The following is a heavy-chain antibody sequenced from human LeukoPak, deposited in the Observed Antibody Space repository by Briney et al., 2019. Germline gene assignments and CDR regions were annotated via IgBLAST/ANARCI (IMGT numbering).Heavy chain of an antibody. CDR1: GGSISSYY. CDR2: IYYSGST. V-gene: IGHV4-59*08. J-gene: IGHJ5*02. CDR3: ARRRYNWNDGGWFDP. D-gene: IGHD1-1*01. Sequence: PSETLSLTCTVSGGSISSYYWSWIRQPPGKGLEWIGYIYYSGSTNYNPSLKSRVIISVDTSKNQFSLKLSSVTAADTAVYYCARRRYNWNDGGWFDPWGQGTLVTVSS.